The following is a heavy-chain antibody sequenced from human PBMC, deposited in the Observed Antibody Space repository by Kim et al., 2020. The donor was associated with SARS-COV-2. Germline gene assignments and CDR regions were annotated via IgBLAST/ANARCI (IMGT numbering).Heavy chain of an antibody. V-gene: IGHV4-59*13. CDR1: GGSISSYY. J-gene: IGHJ3*02. CDR3: ARVLLWFGEPDAFDI. CDR2: IYYSGST. D-gene: IGHD3-10*01. Sequence: SETLSLTCTVSGGSISSYYWSWIRQPPGKGLEWIGYIYYSGSTNYNPSLKSRVTISVDTSKNQFSLKLSSVTAADTAVYYCARVLLWFGEPDAFDIWGQGTMVTVSS.